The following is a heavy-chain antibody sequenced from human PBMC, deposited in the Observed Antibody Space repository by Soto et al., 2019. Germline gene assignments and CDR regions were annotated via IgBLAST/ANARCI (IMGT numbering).Heavy chain of an antibody. V-gene: IGHV3-23*01. CDR3: ARCGTLWYRTNWFDP. D-gene: IGHD1-26*01. CDR2: IGVSGGNT. J-gene: IGHJ5*02. CDR1: GFVFSSYA. Sequence: GGSLRLSCAASGFVFSSYAMSWVRQAPGKGLEWVSSIGVSGGNTYYADSVKGRFTISRDNSKNTLFLQMNNVRAEDTAVYFCARCGTLWYRTNWFDPWGLGTLVTVS.